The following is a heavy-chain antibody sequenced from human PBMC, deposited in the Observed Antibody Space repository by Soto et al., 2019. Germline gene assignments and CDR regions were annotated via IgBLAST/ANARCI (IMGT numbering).Heavy chain of an antibody. J-gene: IGHJ4*02. CDR1: GYTFTSYD. V-gene: IGHV1-8*01. Sequence: ASVKVSCKASGYTFTSYDINWVRQATGQGLEWMGWMNPNSGNTGYAQKFQGRVTMTRDTSTSTVYMELSSLRSEDTAVYYCARDPWTHDYWGQGTLVTVSS. CDR2: MNPNSGNT. D-gene: IGHD1-1*01. CDR3: ARDPWTHDY.